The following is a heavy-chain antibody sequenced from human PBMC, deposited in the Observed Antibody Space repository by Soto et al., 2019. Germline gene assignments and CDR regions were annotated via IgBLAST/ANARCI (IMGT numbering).Heavy chain of an antibody. Sequence: QVQLVESGGDLVKPGGSLRLSCAASGYTFSDYYMSWIRQAPGKGLEWISYIDTSGTKIYYADSVKGRFTITRDNAKNSLYLEMNSLRDEDTVVYYCARHYDMWSGYLSPVDYWGQGTLVTVSS. CDR1: GYTFSDYY. CDR2: IDTSGTKI. D-gene: IGHD3-3*01. CDR3: ARHYDMWSGYLSPVDY. V-gene: IGHV3-11*01. J-gene: IGHJ4*02.